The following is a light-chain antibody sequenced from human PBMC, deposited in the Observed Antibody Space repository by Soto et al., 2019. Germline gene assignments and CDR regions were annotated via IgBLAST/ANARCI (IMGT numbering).Light chain of an antibody. Sequence: EVVLTQSPASLSLSPGERATLSCGASQIVSSNYLAWYQQKPGLAPRLLIYDASTRATGVPDRFRGSGSGTDFTLTINRLEPEDSAEYYCQQYGDSPRGTFGGGTKVEIK. J-gene: IGKJ4*01. CDR3: QQYGDSPRGT. CDR2: DAS. V-gene: IGKV3D-20*01. CDR1: QIVSSNY.